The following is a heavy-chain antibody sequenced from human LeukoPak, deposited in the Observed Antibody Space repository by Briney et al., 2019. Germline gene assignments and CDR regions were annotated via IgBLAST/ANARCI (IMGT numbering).Heavy chain of an antibody. D-gene: IGHD6-6*01. CDR3: ARDVEGYSSSPEYYYYYMDA. CDR1: GGSISSYY. J-gene: IGHJ6*03. Sequence: PSETLSLTCTVSGGSISSYYWSWIRQPPGKGLEWIGYIYYSGGTNYKPSLKSRVTISVDTSKNQFSLKLSSVTAADTAVYYCARDVEGYSSSPEYYYYYMDAWGKGTTVTVSS. CDR2: IYYSGGT. V-gene: IGHV4-59*01.